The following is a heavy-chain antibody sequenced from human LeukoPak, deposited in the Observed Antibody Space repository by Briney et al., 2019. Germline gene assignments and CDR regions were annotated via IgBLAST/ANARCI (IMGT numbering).Heavy chain of an antibody. J-gene: IGHJ4*02. CDR2: IYYSGST. CDR3: ARAVSGRFDY. CDR1: GGSMSPYH. Sequence: PSETLSLTCTVSGGSMSPYHWGWIRQPPGKGLEWTGYIYYSGSTNYNPSLKSRVTISVDTSKSQFSLKLSSVTAADTAIYYCARAVSGRFDYWGQGTLVTVSS. D-gene: IGHD6-19*01. V-gene: IGHV4-59*08.